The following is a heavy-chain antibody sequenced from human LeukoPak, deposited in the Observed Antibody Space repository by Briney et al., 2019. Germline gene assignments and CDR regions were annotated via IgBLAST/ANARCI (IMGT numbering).Heavy chain of an antibody. CDR3: ARYLVYGSGKYYFDY. CDR2: INYSRIT. Sequence: SDTQSLTCTVSVRSVSSTTYYWSWIRQPPAKGLEMIASINYSRITYYNPSLNRRGTISVDTSENQFSLNLSSVTAADTAVYYCARYLVYGSGKYYFDYWGQETLPTVSS. D-gene: IGHD3-10*01. J-gene: IGHJ4*02. CDR1: VRSVSSTTYY. V-gene: IGHV4-39*01.